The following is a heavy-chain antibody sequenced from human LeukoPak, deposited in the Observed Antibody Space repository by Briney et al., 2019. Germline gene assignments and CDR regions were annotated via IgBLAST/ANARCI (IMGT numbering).Heavy chain of an antibody. CDR3: ARDRVQMNFDS. J-gene: IGHJ4*02. CDR1: GDSVSSNRAA. V-gene: IGHV6-1*01. D-gene: IGHD3-10*01. CDR2: TYYRSKWYN. Sequence: SQTLSLTCAISGDSVSSNRAAWNWIRQSASRGLEWLGRTYYRSKWYNDYAVSVKSRVIINPDTARNQFPLQLNSVTPEDTAVYYCARDRVQMNFDSWGQGTLVTVSS.